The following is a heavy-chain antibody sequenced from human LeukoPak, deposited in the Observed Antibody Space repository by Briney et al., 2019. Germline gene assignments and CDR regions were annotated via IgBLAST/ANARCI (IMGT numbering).Heavy chain of an antibody. CDR2: THYSGNT. Sequence: SETLSLTCSVSGDSIRSYWNWVRQPPGKSLEWIGYTHYSGNTYSNPSLRSRVTISGDTSKNQFSLKLSSVTAADTAVYYCAGVEDSSGYYYIDYWGQGTLVTVSS. V-gene: IGHV4-59*08. J-gene: IGHJ4*02. CDR3: AGVEDSSGYYYIDY. D-gene: IGHD3-22*01. CDR1: GDSIRSY.